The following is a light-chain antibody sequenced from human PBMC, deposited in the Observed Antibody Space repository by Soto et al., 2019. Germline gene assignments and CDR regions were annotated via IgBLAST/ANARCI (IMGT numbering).Light chain of an antibody. CDR2: AAS. CDR1: QGISNY. V-gene: IGKV1-27*01. J-gene: IGKJ1*01. CDR3: QKYNSAPWT. Sequence: DIQMTQSPSSLSASVGDRVTITCRASQGISNYLAWYQQKPGKVPKLLIYAASTLQSGVPSRFSGSGSGTEFTLPISSLQPEDVATYYCQKYNSAPWTFGQGTKVEIK.